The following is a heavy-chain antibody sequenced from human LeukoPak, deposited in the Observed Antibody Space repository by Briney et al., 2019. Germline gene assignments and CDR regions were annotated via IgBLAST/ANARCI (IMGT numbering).Heavy chain of an antibody. CDR3: ARDGFGEHNFDY. J-gene: IGHJ4*02. Sequence: ISLAAGKLKKWIGRIYTSGSTNYNPSLKSRVTMSVDTSKNQFSLKLSSVTAAETAVYYCARDGFGEHNFDYWGQGTLVTVSS. V-gene: IGHV4-4*07. D-gene: IGHD3-10*01. CDR2: IYTSGST.